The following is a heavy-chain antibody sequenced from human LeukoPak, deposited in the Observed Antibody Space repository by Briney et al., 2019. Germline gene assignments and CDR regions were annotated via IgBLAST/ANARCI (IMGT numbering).Heavy chain of an antibody. CDR2: ISGSGGTT. V-gene: IGHV3-23*01. Sequence: GGSLRLSCAASGFTFSSYSMNWVRQAPGKGLEWVSAISGSGGTTYFADSVKGRFTISRDNSKNTLDLQMSSLRAEDTAVYYCATRLWFGELLFYFDYWGQGTLVTVSS. J-gene: IGHJ4*02. CDR1: GFTFSSYS. CDR3: ATRLWFGELLFYFDY. D-gene: IGHD3-10*01.